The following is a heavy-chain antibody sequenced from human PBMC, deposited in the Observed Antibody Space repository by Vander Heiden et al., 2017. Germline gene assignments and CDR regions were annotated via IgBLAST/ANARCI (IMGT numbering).Heavy chain of an antibody. CDR1: PYSITSGYN. CDR3: SRMGDQQLDYSHMDF. D-gene: IGHD6-13*01. V-gene: IGHV4-38-2*01. J-gene: IGHJ6*03. CDR2: VYHSGST. Sequence: AHLQESGPALLSPPEPLYLTCACHPYSITSGYNWGWIRQPPGKGLEWIGSVYHSGSTYYNPARKSRVTISVDTYNNQFSLSLTYVTAADTAVYYCSRMGDQQLDYSHMDFWGKVTKVTVS.